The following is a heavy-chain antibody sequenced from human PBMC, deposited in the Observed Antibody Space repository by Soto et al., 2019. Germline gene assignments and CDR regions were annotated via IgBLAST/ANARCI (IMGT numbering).Heavy chain of an antibody. D-gene: IGHD2-2*01. CDR3: APFLRPDMGVVPAYY. CDR1: GFTFSTYS. J-gene: IGHJ4*02. Sequence: EVQLVESGGGLVLPGGSLRLSCAASGFTFSTYSMNWVRQAPGKGLEWVSYISSSSSSLHYADSVKGRFTISRDNAKNSLFLQMNSLRAEDTAVYYCAPFLRPDMGVVPAYYWGQGTLVTVSS. CDR2: ISSSSSSL. V-gene: IGHV3-48*01.